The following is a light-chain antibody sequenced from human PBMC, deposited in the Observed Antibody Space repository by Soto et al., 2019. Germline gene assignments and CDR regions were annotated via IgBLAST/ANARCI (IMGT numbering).Light chain of an antibody. V-gene: IGKV1-5*03. CDR3: QKYNTAPWT. CDR2: KAS. J-gene: IGKJ1*01. CDR1: QTISSW. Sequence: DIQMTQSPSTLSGSVGDRVTITCRASQTISSWLAWYQQKPGKAPKLLIYKASTLKSGVPSRFSGSGSGTEFTLTISSLQPEDVATYYCQKYNTAPWTFGQGTKVDI.